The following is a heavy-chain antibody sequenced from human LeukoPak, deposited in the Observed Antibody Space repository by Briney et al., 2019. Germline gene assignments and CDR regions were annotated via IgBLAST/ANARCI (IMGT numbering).Heavy chain of an antibody. V-gene: IGHV3-66*01. CDR1: GFTVSSNY. CDR3: AREGVVVVPAAYYYYGMDV. CDR2: IYSGGST. Sequence: GGSLRLSCAASGFTVSSNYMSWVRQAPGEGLEWVSVIYSGGSTYYADSVKGRFTISRDNSKNTLYLQMNSLRAEDTAVYYCAREGVVVVPAAYYYYGMDVWGQGTTVTVSS. D-gene: IGHD2-2*01. J-gene: IGHJ6*02.